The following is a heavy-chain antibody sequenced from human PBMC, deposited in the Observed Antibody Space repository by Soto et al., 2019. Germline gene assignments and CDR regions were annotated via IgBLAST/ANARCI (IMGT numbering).Heavy chain of an antibody. Sequence: QVQLVQSGAEEKKPGASVKVSCKASGYTFTSYAMHWVRQAPGQRLEWMGWINTGNGNTKYSQKFQGRVTITRDTSASTAYMELSSPRSEDTAVYYCARGGGYNWNYGWFDPWGQGTLVTVSS. CDR1: GYTFTSYA. J-gene: IGHJ5*02. V-gene: IGHV1-3*04. CDR2: INTGNGNT. D-gene: IGHD1-7*01. CDR3: ARGGGYNWNYGWFDP.